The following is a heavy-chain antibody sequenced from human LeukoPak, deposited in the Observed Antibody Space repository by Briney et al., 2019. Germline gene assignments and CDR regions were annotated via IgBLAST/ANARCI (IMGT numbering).Heavy chain of an antibody. CDR2: IRSSSSTI. CDR1: GFTFNIYN. J-gene: IGHJ4*02. Sequence: GGSLRLSCAASGFTFNIYNMNWVRQAPGKGLEWVSYIRSSSSTIYYADSVKGRFTISRDNAKNSLYLQMNGLRAEDTAVYYCASFEYCTYTSCYNYFDYWGQGTLVTVSS. V-gene: IGHV3-48*04. CDR3: ASFEYCTYTSCYNYFDY. D-gene: IGHD2-2*02.